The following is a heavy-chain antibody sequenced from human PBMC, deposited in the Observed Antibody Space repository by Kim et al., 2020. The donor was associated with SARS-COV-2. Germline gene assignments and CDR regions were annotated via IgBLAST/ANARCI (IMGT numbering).Heavy chain of an antibody. Sequence: SVKVSCKASGGTFSSYAISWVRQAPGQGLEWMGGIIPIFGTANYAQKFQGRVTITADESTSTAYMELSSLRSEDTAVYYCARSQRYGTPLRFLEWLSPGNGMDVWGQGTTVTVSS. J-gene: IGHJ6*02. CDR3: ARSQRYGTPLRFLEWLSPGNGMDV. V-gene: IGHV1-69*13. CDR2: IIPIFGTA. CDR1: GGTFSSYA. D-gene: IGHD3-3*01.